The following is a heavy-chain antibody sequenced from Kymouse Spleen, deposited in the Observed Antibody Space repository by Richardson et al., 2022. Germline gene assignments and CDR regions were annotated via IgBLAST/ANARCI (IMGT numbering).Heavy chain of an antibody. Sequence: QLQLQESGPGLVKPSETLSLTCTVSGGSISSSSYYWGWIRQPPGKGLEWIGSIYYSGSTYYNPSLKSRVTISVDTSKNQFSLKLSSVTAADTAVYYCARQWLVLYFDYWGQGTLVTVSS. CDR2: IYYSGST. J-gene: IGHJ4*02. CDR3: ARQWLVLYFDY. CDR1: GGSISSSSYY. V-gene: IGHV4-39*01. D-gene: IGHD6-19*01.